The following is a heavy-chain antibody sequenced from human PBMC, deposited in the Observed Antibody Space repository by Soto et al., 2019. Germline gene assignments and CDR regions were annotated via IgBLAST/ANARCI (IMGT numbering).Heavy chain of an antibody. CDR1: GDTISTGGYT. J-gene: IGHJ6*02. CDR3: ARDRVRRDNKPYGMDV. V-gene: IGHV4-30-2*05. Sequence: SETLTLTCDVSGDTISTGGYTWAWIRQPPGKALEWIGHTYHSGNPYYNPSLQSRVSISVDTSKNQFPLRLTSVTAADTAIYYCARDRVRRDNKPYGMDVWGQGTTVTVSS. D-gene: IGHD2-21*01. CDR2: TYHSGNP.